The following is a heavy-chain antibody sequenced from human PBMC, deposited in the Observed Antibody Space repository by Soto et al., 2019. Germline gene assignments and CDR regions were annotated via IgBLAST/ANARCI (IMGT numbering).Heavy chain of an antibody. CDR2: INPNSGGT. Sequence: QVQLVQSGAEVKKPGASVKVSCKSSGYSFTGYYMHWVRQAPGQGLEWMGWINPNSGGTNYAQKFQGRVTMTRETSSSTAYLERIRVRSADTALYYCVRDGTRPLSLVGSINNKKIWFAPWVQGTLVTVS. V-gene: IGHV1-2*02. CDR3: VRDGTRPLSLVGSINNKKIWFAP. CDR1: GYSFTGYY. D-gene: IGHD2-2*01. J-gene: IGHJ5*02.